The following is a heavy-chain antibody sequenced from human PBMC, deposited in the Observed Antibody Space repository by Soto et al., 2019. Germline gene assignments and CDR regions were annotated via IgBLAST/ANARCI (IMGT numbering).Heavy chain of an antibody. CDR1: GYTFIFYA. V-gene: IGHV1-3*01. Sequence: QVQLVQSGAEVKKPGASVMVSCKASGYTFIFYAIHWVRQAPGQRLEWMGWINAGNGDTKYSQKFQGRITITRDTSASTVYMELSSLRSEDTAVYYCARTQAIGETLGDWFDPWGQGTLVTVSS. J-gene: IGHJ5*02. CDR2: INAGNGDT. CDR3: ARTQAIGETLGDWFDP. D-gene: IGHD3-10*01.